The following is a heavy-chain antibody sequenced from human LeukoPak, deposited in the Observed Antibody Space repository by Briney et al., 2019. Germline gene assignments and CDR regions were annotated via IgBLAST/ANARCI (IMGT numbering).Heavy chain of an antibody. J-gene: IGHJ6*02. Sequence: SETPSLTCTVSGGSISSYYWSWIRQPAGKGLEWIGRIYTSGSTNYNPSLKSRVTMSVDTSKNQFSLKLSSVTAADTAVYYCARDHTPKSGYYTNYYYGMDVWGQGTTVTVSS. CDR2: IYTSGST. CDR3: ARDHTPKSGYYTNYYYGMDV. CDR1: GGSISSYY. D-gene: IGHD3-3*01. V-gene: IGHV4-4*07.